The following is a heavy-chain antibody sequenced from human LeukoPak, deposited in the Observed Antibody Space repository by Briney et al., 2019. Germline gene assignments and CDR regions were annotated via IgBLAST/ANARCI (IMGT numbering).Heavy chain of an antibody. J-gene: IGHJ4*02. CDR2: ISAYNGNT. CDR1: GYTFTSYG. Sequence: ASVKVSCKASGYTFTSYGISWVRQAPGQGLEWMGWISAYNGNTNYAQKLQGRVTMTTDTSTSTACMELRSLRSDDTAVYYCAGWGPLRYFDWLSPEGIDYWGQGTLVTVSS. D-gene: IGHD3-9*01. CDR3: AGWGPLRYFDWLSPEGIDY. V-gene: IGHV1-18*01.